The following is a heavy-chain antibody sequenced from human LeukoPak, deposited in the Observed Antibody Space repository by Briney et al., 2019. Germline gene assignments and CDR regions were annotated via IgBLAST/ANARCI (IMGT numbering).Heavy chain of an antibody. CDR2: IRYDGSNK. CDR1: GFTFSSYG. Sequence: GGSLRLSCAASGFTFSSYGMHWVRQAPGKGLEWVAFIRYDGSNKYYADSVKGRFTISSDNSKNTLYLQMNSLRAEDTAVYYCAKDLGAWRYGSGYYMDVWGKGTTVTVSS. D-gene: IGHD3-10*01. CDR3: AKDLGAWRYGSGYYMDV. J-gene: IGHJ6*03. V-gene: IGHV3-30*02.